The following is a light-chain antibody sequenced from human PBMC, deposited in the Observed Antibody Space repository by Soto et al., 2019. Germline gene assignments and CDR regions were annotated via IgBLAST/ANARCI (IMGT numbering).Light chain of an antibody. V-gene: IGLV1-40*01. CDR2: GNS. CDR1: SSNIGAGYD. Sequence: QSVLTQPPSVSGAPGQRVTISCTGSSSNIGAGYDVHWYQQLPGKAPKLLIYGNSNRPSGVPDRFSGSKSGTSASLAITGLQAEDEADYYCQSYDSSLSGYVFGTGTKLTLL. J-gene: IGLJ1*01. CDR3: QSYDSSLSGYV.